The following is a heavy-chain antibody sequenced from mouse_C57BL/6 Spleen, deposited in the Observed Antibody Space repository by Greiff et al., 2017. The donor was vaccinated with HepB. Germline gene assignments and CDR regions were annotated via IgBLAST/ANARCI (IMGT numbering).Heavy chain of an antibody. CDR1: GYAFTNYL. CDR2: INPGSGGT. Sequence: VQRVESGAELVRPGTSVKVSCKASGYAFTNYLIEWVKQRPGQGLEWIGVINPGSGGTNYNEKFKGKATLTADKSSSTAYMQLSSLTSEDSAVYFCARSLMIYYDYGGEFAYWGQGTLVTVSA. J-gene: IGHJ3*01. D-gene: IGHD2-4*01. V-gene: IGHV1-54*01. CDR3: ARSLMIYYDYGGEFAY.